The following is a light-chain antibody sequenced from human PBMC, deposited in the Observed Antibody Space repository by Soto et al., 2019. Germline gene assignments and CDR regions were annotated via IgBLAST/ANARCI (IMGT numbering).Light chain of an antibody. Sequence: QSAVTQPPSASGTPGQGVTISCSGSSSNIGVNTVNWYQQLPGTAPKLLIYSNNLRPSGVPDRFSGSKSGTSASLAISGIPSEDEADYHCASWDDSLNGVVFGGGTQLTVL. V-gene: IGLV1-44*01. J-gene: IGLJ2*01. CDR2: SNN. CDR3: ASWDDSLNGVV. CDR1: SSNIGVNT.